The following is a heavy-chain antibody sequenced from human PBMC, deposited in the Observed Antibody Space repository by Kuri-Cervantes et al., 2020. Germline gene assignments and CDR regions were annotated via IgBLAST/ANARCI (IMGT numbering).Heavy chain of an antibody. J-gene: IGHJ2*01. CDR3: AREYDDYGGWYFDL. CDR2: INAGNGNT. CDR1: GYTFTSYA. Sequence: ASVKVSCKASGYTFTSYAMHWVRQAPGQRLEWMGWINAGNGNTKYSQKFQGRVTITRDTSASTAYMELSSLRSEDTAVYYCAREYDDYGGWYFDLWGRGTLVTVSS. V-gene: IGHV1-3*01. D-gene: IGHD4-23*01.